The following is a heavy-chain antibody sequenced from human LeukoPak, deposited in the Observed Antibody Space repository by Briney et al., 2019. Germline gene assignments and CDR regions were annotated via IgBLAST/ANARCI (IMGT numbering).Heavy chain of an antibody. Sequence: ASVKVSCKASGYTLTSYGISWVRQAPGQGLEWMGWISAYNGNTRYAQKLQGRVTMTTDTSTSTAYMELRSLRSDDTAVYYCARNEFSLIAVAGPSFDYWGQGTLVIVSS. D-gene: IGHD6-19*01. CDR2: ISAYNGNT. J-gene: IGHJ4*02. CDR3: ARNEFSLIAVAGPSFDY. CDR1: GYTLTSYG. V-gene: IGHV1-18*01.